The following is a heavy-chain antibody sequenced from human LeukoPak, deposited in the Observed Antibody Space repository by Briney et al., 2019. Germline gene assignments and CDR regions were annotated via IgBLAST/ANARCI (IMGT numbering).Heavy chain of an antibody. CDR2: ISGSGDST. CDR3: AKAYYYDSSGYCPFDY. V-gene: IGHV3-23*01. CDR1: GFTFSNYA. Sequence: PGGSLRLSCAASGFTFSNYAMSWVRQAPGKGLEWVSGISGSGDSTYYTDSVKGRFTISRDNSKNTLYLQMNSLRAEDTAVYYCAKAYYYDSSGYCPFDYWGQGTLVTVSS. D-gene: IGHD3-22*01. J-gene: IGHJ4*02.